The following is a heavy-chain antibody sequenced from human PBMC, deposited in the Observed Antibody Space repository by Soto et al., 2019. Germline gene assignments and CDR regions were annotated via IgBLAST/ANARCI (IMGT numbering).Heavy chain of an antibody. CDR3: AKYHDSRYLGY. CDR1: GFTFPSYW. Sequence: PGGSLRLSCIASGFTFPSYWMSWVRQAPGKGLEWVANINPDASEQYYVESVKGRLTISRDNAKSSLYLQMNSLRVEDTAMYYCAKYHDSRYLGYWGQGT. D-gene: IGHD2-2*01. V-gene: IGHV3-7*01. J-gene: IGHJ4*02. CDR2: INPDASEQ.